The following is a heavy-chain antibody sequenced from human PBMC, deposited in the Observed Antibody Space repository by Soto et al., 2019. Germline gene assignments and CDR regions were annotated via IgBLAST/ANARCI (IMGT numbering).Heavy chain of an antibody. V-gene: IGHV1-69*01. D-gene: IGHD2-21*01. Sequence: QVQLVQSGAEVRKPGSSVKVSCRASGGTFSDFTVTWVRQAPGQGLEWMGGIIPILEATKYAQTFQDRVTFTAVESTSTVFMELSSLRSEDTAVYFCATSYCGNECQPNRAFYYFGWDVWGQGTTVTVSS. CDR2: IIPILEAT. J-gene: IGHJ6*02. CDR1: GGTFSDFT. CDR3: ATSYCGNECQPNRAFYYFGWDV.